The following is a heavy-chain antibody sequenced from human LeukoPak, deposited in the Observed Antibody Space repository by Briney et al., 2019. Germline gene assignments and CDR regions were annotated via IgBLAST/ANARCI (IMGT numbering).Heavy chain of an antibody. D-gene: IGHD7-27*01. Sequence: SETLSLTCTVSGASISSYYWSWIRQPPGQGLEWIGYIYYSGSINYSPSLKSRVSISVDTSKNQFSLKLSSVTAADTAVYYCARDRTGGLDYWGQGTLVTVAS. V-gene: IGHV4-59*01. CDR3: ARDRTGGLDY. CDR2: IYYSGSI. CDR1: GASISSYY. J-gene: IGHJ4*02.